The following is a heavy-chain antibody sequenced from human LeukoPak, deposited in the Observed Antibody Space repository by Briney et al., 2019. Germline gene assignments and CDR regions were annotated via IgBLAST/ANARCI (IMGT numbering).Heavy chain of an antibody. Sequence: GGSLRLSCAASGFTFSSYGMHWVRQAPGKGLEWVAVIWYDGSNKYYAGSVKGRFTISRDNSKNTLYLQMNSLRAEDTAVYYCAKAMVRGVIMLDYWGQGTLVTVSS. V-gene: IGHV3-33*06. D-gene: IGHD3-10*01. CDR3: AKAMVRGVIMLDY. J-gene: IGHJ4*02. CDR1: GFTFSSYG. CDR2: IWYDGSNK.